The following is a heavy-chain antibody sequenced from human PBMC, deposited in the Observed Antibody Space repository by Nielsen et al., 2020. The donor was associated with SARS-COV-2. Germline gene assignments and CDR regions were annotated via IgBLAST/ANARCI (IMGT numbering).Heavy chain of an antibody. CDR3: ARCEIAAAAIWFDP. D-gene: IGHD6-13*01. J-gene: IGHJ5*02. Sequence: GESLKISCKASGYSFTSYWIGWVRQMPGKGLEWMGRIDPSDSYTNYSPSFQGHVTISADKSISTAYLQWSSLKASDTAMYYCARCEIAAAAIWFDPWGQGTLVTVSS. CDR2: IDPSDSYT. V-gene: IGHV5-10-1*01. CDR1: GYSFTSYW.